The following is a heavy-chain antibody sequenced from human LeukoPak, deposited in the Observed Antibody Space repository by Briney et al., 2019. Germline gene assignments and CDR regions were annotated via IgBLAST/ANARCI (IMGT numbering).Heavy chain of an antibody. Sequence: SETLTLTCAVYGGSFSGYYWSWIRQPPGKGLEWIGEINHSGSTNYNPSLKSRVTISVDTSKNQFSLKLSSVTAADTAVYYCARGPRRGYSGYDSTPRYGMDVWGKGTTVTVSS. CDR2: INHSGST. V-gene: IGHV4-34*01. D-gene: IGHD5-12*01. CDR3: ARGPRRGYSGYDSTPRYGMDV. CDR1: GGSFSGYY. J-gene: IGHJ6*04.